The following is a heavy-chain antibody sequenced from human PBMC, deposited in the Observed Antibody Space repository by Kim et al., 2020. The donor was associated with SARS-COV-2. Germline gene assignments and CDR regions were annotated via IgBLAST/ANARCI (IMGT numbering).Heavy chain of an antibody. V-gene: IGHV7-4-1*02. J-gene: IGHJ5*02. CDR1: GYTFASYA. D-gene: IGHD2-21*01. CDR3: AREADLMVIAVNDYGGFGGWFDP. Sequence: ASVKVSCKASGYTFASYAMNWVQQAPGQGLEWMGWINTDTGNPTYAQGLTGRFVFSLDSSVSTAYLQISSLKAEDTAVYYCAREADLMVIAVNDYGGFGGWFDPWGQGTLVTVSS. CDR2: INTDTGNP.